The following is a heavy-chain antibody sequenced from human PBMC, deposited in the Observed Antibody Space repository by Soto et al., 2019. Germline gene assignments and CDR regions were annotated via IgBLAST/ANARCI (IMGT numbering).Heavy chain of an antibody. CDR2: ISYDGSNK. V-gene: IGHV3-30-3*01. J-gene: IGHJ6*02. D-gene: IGHD3-22*01. CDR1: GFTFSSYA. Sequence: QVQLVESGGGVVQPGRSLRLSCAASGFTFSSYAMHWVRQAPGKGLEWVAVISYDGSNKYYADSVKGRFTISRDNSKNTLYLQMKSLRAEDTAVYYCARDLYYDYYYYGMDVWGQGTTVTVSS. CDR3: ARDLYYDYYYYGMDV.